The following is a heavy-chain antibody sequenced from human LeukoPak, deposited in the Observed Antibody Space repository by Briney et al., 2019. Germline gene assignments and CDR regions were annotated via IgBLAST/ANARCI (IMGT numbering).Heavy chain of an antibody. CDR1: GGSISGYY. J-gene: IGHJ4*02. D-gene: IGHD1-26*01. V-gene: IGHV4-59*12. CDR2: IYYSGTT. CDR3: ARGEWELGY. Sequence: SETLSLTCTVSGGSISGYYWSRIRQPPGKGLEWIGYIYYSGTTNYNPSLKSRVTISVDTSKNQFSLKLSSVTAADTAVYYCARGEWELGYWGQGTLVTVSS.